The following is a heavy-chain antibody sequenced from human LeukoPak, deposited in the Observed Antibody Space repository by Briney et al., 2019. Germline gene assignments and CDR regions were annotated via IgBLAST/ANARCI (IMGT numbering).Heavy chain of an antibody. CDR1: GASISSSSYS. J-gene: IGHJ4*02. Sequence: RASETLSLTCTVSGASISSSSYSWGWIRQPPGKGLEWIGRIYSTGSTNYSPSLKSRVTMSVDKSKNQFSLNLSSVTAADTAVYYCARGIADPYSFDSWGQGTLVTVSS. D-gene: IGHD6-13*01. CDR3: ARGIADPYSFDS. V-gene: IGHV4-61*05. CDR2: IYSTGST.